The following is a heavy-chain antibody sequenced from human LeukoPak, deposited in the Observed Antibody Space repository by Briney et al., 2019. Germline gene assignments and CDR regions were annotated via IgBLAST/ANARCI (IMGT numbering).Heavy chain of an antibody. CDR3: ARWWFGELYCWFDP. CDR1: GASISSYY. J-gene: IGHJ5*02. Sequence: SETLSLTCTVSGASISSYYWSWIRQPPGKGLEWIGYIYYSGSTNYNPSLKSRVTISVDTSKNQFSLKLSSVTAADTAVYYCARWWFGELYCWFDPWGEGTLVTVSS. CDR2: IYYSGST. D-gene: IGHD3-10*01. V-gene: IGHV4-59*01.